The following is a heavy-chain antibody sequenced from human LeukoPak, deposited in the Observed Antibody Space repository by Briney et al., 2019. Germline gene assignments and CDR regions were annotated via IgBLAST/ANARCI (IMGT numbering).Heavy chain of an antibody. J-gene: IGHJ4*02. CDR3: AGDPRDSTPFDY. Sequence: SETLSLTCTVSGGSIDSSSYYWGWVRQPPGKGLEWIGSIYYSGTTYYNPSLKSRVSILADTSKNHFSLKLSSVTAADTAVYYCAGDPRDSTPFDYWGQGTLVTVSS. V-gene: IGHV4-39*07. CDR2: IYYSGTT. D-gene: IGHD2-15*01. CDR1: GGSIDSSSYY.